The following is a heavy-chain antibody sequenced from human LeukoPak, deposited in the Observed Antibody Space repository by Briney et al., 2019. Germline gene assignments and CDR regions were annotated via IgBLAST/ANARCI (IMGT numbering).Heavy chain of an antibody. CDR1: VGSISSSSYY. J-gene: IGHJ3*02. Sequence: SETLSLTCTVSVGSISSSSYYWGWIRQPPGKGLEWIGSIYYSGSTYYNPSLKSRVTISVDTSKNQFSLKLSSVTAADTAVYYCASDRIEVDAFDIWGQGTMVTVSS. D-gene: IGHD2-15*01. CDR2: IYYSGST. CDR3: ASDRIEVDAFDI. V-gene: IGHV4-39*07.